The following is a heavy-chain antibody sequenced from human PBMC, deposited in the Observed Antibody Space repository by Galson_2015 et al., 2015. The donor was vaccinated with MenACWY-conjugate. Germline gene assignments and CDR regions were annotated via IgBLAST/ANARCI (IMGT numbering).Heavy chain of an antibody. Sequence: SVKVSCKASGYTFTSYAMHWVRQAPGQRLEWMGWINAGNGNTKYSQKFQGRVTITRDTSASTAYMELSSLRSEDTAVYYCARRLYYYYGMGVWGQGTTVTVSS. CDR1: GYTFTSYA. J-gene: IGHJ6*02. V-gene: IGHV1-3*01. CDR2: INAGNGNT. CDR3: ARRLYYYYGMGV.